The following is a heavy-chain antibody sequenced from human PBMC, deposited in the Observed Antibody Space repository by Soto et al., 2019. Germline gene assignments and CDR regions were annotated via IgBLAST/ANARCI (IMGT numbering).Heavy chain of an antibody. CDR1: GFTFTSYA. Sequence: QVHLVQSGAEVKMPGASVKVSCKASGFTFTSYAFTWVRQAPGQGLEWMGWISAYNGNTNYARNFRDRVTMTTDSSTSPVYMDLGSLTSDDTAVYFCAMDFTGWPPDGVDSWGQGTLVSVSA. CDR3: AMDFTGWPPDGVDS. CDR2: ISAYNGNT. D-gene: IGHD3-16*01. V-gene: IGHV1-18*01. J-gene: IGHJ4*02.